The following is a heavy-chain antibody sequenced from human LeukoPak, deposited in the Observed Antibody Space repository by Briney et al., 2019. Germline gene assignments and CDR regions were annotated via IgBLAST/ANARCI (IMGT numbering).Heavy chain of an antibody. Sequence: SETLSLTFTVSGGSISSYYWSWIRQPPGKGLEWLGYIYYSGNTDYNPSLKSRVAISVDTSKNQFSLKLSSVTAADTAVYYCARSTGSTMFIDYWGQGTLVTVSS. CDR3: ARSTGSTMFIDY. J-gene: IGHJ4*02. V-gene: IGHV4-59*01. D-gene: IGHD3-10*02. CDR1: GGSISSYY. CDR2: IYYSGNT.